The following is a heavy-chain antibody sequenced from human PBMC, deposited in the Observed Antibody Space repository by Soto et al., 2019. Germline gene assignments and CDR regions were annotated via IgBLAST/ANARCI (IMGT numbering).Heavy chain of an antibody. J-gene: IGHJ6*02. Sequence: GASVKVSCKASGYTFTSYDINWVRQATGQGLEWMGWMNPNSGNTGYAQKFQGRVTMTRNTSISTAYMELSSLRSEDTAVYYRARGRVLMVYAPDDYYGMDVWGQGTTVTVSS. V-gene: IGHV1-8*01. D-gene: IGHD2-8*01. CDR1: GYTFTSYD. CDR2: MNPNSGNT. CDR3: ARGRVLMVYAPDDYYGMDV.